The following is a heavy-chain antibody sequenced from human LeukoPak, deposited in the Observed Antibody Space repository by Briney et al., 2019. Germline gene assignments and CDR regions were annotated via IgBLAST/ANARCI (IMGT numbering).Heavy chain of an antibody. V-gene: IGHV3-7*01. D-gene: IGHD3-22*01. CDR3: ARGTYDSSGYYAHLDY. J-gene: IGHJ4*02. Sequence: PGGSLRLSCAASGFTFSSYWMSWVRQAPGKELEWVANIKQDGSEKYYVDSVKGRFTISRDNAKNSLYLQMSSLRAEDTAVYYCARGTYDSSGYYAHLDYWGQGTLVTVSS. CDR2: IKQDGSEK. CDR1: GFTFSSYW.